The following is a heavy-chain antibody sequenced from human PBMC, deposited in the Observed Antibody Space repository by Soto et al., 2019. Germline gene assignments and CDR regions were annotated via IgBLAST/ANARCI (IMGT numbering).Heavy chain of an antibody. J-gene: IGHJ6*02. CDR2: ISNDGSIK. Sequence: QVQLVESGGGVVQPGRSLRLACAASGFNFRAHGMHWVRQAPGKGLEWVAVISNDGSIKYYADSVKGRLTISRDNSKNTLFLQMNNVMAEDAAVYYCAKGSSSVYYYYYGMDVWGQGTTVTVSS. D-gene: IGHD6-6*01. V-gene: IGHV3-30*18. CDR1: GFNFRAHG. CDR3: AKGSSSVYYYYYGMDV.